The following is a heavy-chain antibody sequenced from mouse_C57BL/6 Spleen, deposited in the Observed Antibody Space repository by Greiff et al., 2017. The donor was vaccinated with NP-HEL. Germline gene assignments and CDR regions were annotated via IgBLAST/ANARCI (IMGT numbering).Heavy chain of an antibody. Sequence: EVKLMESGAELVRPGASVKLSCTASGFNIKDDYMHWVKQRPEQGLEWIGWIDPENGDTEYASKFQGKATITADTSSNTAYLQLSSLTSEDTAVYYCTTEVWFAYWGKGTLVTVSA. J-gene: IGHJ3*01. CDR2: IDPENGDT. CDR1: GFNIKDDY. V-gene: IGHV14-4*01. CDR3: TTEVWFAY.